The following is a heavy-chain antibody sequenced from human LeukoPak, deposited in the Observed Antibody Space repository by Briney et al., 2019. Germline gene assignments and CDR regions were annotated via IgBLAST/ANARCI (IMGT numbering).Heavy chain of an antibody. CDR1: GFTFSFYM. CDR2: ISTSSSHI. D-gene: IGHD1-20*01. CDR3: ARDDNWNDKPFDL. J-gene: IGHJ4*02. V-gene: IGHV3-21*01. Sequence: PGGSLRLSCTASGFTFSFYMMISVRQAPGEGLEWVSSISTSSSHIYYADSLKGRFTVSRDNAKNSLYLQMNNLRAEDTAVYYCARDDNWNDKPFDLWGPGTLVTVSS.